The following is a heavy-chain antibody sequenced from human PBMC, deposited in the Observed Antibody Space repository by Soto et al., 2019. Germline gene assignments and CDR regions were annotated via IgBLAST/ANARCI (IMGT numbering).Heavy chain of an antibody. CDR2: IKQDGSEK. Sequence: GGSLRLSCAASGFTFSSYWMSWVRQAPGKGLEWVANIKQDGSEKYYVDSVKGRFTISRDNAKNSLYLQMNSLRAEDTAVYHCAIARPASGPAYAFDIWGQGTMVTGSS. J-gene: IGHJ3*02. D-gene: IGHD2-2*01. V-gene: IGHV3-7*01. CDR3: AIARPASGPAYAFDI. CDR1: GFTFSSYW.